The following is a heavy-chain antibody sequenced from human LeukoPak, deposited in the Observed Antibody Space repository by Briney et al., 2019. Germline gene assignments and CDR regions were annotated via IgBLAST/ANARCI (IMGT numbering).Heavy chain of an antibody. J-gene: IGHJ4*02. CDR3: AKGAYYGSALGGYFDY. CDR2: ISSSGSTI. D-gene: IGHD3-10*01. CDR1: GFTFSSYE. Sequence: GGSLRLSCAASGFTFSSYEMNWVRQAPGKGLEWVSYISSSGSTIYYADSVKGRFTISRDNAKNSLYLQMNSLRAEDMALYYCAKGAYYGSALGGYFDYWGQGTLVTVSS. V-gene: IGHV3-48*03.